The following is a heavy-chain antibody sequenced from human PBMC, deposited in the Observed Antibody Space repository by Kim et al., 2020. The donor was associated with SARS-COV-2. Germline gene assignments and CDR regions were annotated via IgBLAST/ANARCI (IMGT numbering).Heavy chain of an antibody. CDR3: AIAPTYDSSGYRFDY. D-gene: IGHD3-22*01. J-gene: IGHJ4*02. V-gene: IGHV5-10-1*01. CDR2: IDPGASHI. CDR1: GYNFVTYW. Sequence: GESLKISCQGSGYNFVTYWISWVRQMPGQGLEWMGRIDPGASHINYSPSFQGHVTMSANKSISTAYLQWGSLKAADTATYYCAIAPTYDSSGYRFDYWGPGTLVTVSS.